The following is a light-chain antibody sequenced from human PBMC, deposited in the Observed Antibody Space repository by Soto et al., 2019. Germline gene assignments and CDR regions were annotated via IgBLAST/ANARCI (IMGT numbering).Light chain of an antibody. Sequence: QSALTQPASVSGSPGQSITISCTGTSSDVGDYNYVSWYQQHPGKAPKLMIYEVNYRPSGVSYRFSGSKSGNTASLTISGLQAEDEADYYCTSYTSYSTDVFGTGTKLTVL. CDR2: EVN. CDR1: SSDVGDYNY. V-gene: IGLV2-14*01. J-gene: IGLJ1*01. CDR3: TSYTSYSTDV.